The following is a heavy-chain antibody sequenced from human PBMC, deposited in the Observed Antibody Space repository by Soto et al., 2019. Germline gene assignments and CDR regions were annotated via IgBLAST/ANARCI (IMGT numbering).Heavy chain of an antibody. D-gene: IGHD3-9*01. Sequence: GASVKVSCKASGYTFTSYAMHWVRQAPGQRLEWMGWINAGNGNTKYSQKFQGRVTITRDTSASTAHMELSSLRSEDTAVYYCAKDWTPHRNFDWLLVYWGRGTLVIGSS. J-gene: IGHJ4*02. CDR2: INAGNGNT. V-gene: IGHV1-3*01. CDR3: AKDWTPHRNFDWLLVY. CDR1: GYTFTSYA.